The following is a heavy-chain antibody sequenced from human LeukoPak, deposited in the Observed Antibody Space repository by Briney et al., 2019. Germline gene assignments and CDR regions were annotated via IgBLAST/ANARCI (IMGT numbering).Heavy chain of an antibody. Sequence: GGSLRLSCAASGFIFSRYGMSWVHQAPGKGLEWVSAISGSGGTTYYADSVKGRFTISRDNSKNTLYLQITSLRAEDTGVYYCAKDHLPGIVVADRDYWGQGTLVTVSS. J-gene: IGHJ4*02. D-gene: IGHD6-19*01. CDR1: GFIFSRYG. CDR3: AKDHLPGIVVADRDY. CDR2: ISGSGGTT. V-gene: IGHV3-23*01.